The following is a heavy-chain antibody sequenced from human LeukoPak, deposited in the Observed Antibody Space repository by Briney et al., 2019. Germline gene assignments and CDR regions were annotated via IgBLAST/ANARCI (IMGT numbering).Heavy chain of an antibody. Sequence: GGSLRLSCAASGFTFSSYAMSWVRQAPGKGLEWVSAISGSGGSTYYADSVKGRFTISRDNSKNTLYLQMNSLRAEDTAVYYCARDFPPQGNWNFGYVSKYYFDYWGQGTLVTVSS. V-gene: IGHV3-23*01. D-gene: IGHD1-7*01. CDR1: GFTFSSYA. J-gene: IGHJ4*02. CDR3: ARDFPPQGNWNFGYVSKYYFDY. CDR2: ISGSGGST.